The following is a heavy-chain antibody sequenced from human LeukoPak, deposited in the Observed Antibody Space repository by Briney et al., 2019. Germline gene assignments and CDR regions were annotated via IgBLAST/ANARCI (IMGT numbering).Heavy chain of an antibody. CDR2: IIGSGGRT. CDR3: AKNGYSSAYSRSDY. D-gene: IGHD5-18*01. V-gene: IGHV3-23*01. Sequence: GGSLTLSCAASGFTFSSYAMSWVRQAPGKGLERVSAIIGSGGRTYYADSVKSRFTIYRDNSKNTLSLQMNSLRAEDTALYYCAKNGYSSAYSRSDYWGQGTLVSVSS. J-gene: IGHJ4*02. CDR1: GFTFSSYA.